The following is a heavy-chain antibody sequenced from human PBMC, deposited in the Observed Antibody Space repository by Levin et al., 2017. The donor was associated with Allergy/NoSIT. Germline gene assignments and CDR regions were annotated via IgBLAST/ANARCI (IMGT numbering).Heavy chain of an antibody. CDR2: IHPSNGVT. J-gene: IGHJ4*02. Sequence: GESLKISCKASGYTFTSYYMHWVRQAPGQGLEWMGIIHPSNGVTSYAQKFQGRVTMTRDTSTSTVYMELNSLRSEDTAVYYCARDIERGPHLLNYFDYWGQGTLVTVSS. CDR3: ARDIERGPHLLNYFDY. D-gene: IGHD1-26*01. CDR1: GYTFTSYY. V-gene: IGHV1-46*01.